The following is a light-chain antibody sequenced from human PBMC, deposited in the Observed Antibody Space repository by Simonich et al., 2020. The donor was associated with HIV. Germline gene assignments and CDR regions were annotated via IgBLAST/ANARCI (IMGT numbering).Light chain of an antibody. Sequence: DIQMTQSPSTLSASVGDRVTITSRASQSISSWLAWYQQKPGKAPKLLIYKASSLESGVPSRFGGSGSGTEFTLTISSLQPDDFATYYCQQYNSYPLTFGGGTKVEIK. CDR1: QSISSW. J-gene: IGKJ4*01. CDR2: KAS. V-gene: IGKV1-5*03. CDR3: QQYNSYPLT.